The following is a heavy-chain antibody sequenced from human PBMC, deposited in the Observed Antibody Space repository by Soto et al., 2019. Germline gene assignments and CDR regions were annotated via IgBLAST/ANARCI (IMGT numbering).Heavy chain of an antibody. CDR3: ARLVRSSGPLGGYFQH. V-gene: IGHV4-30-4*01. J-gene: IGHJ1*01. CDR1: GGSISSGDYY. Sequence: NPSETLSLTCTVSGGSISSGDYYWSWIRQPPGKGLEWIGYIYYSGSTYYNPSLKSRVTISVDTSKNQFSLKLSSVTAADTAVYYCARLVRSSGPLGGYFQHWGQGTLVTVSS. D-gene: IGHD3-22*01. CDR2: IYYSGST.